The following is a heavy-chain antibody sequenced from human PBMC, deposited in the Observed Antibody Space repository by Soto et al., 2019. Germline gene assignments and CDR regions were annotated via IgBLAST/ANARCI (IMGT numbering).Heavy chain of an antibody. Sequence: GGSLRLSCAASGFTFSSYEMNWVRQAPGKGLEWVSYISSSGSTIYYADSVKGRFTISTDNAKNSLYLQMNSLRAEDTAVYYCARGGYSYGLVYWGQGTLATVSS. V-gene: IGHV3-48*03. CDR2: ISSSGSTI. CDR3: ARGGYSYGLVY. D-gene: IGHD5-18*01. J-gene: IGHJ4*01. CDR1: GFTFSSYE.